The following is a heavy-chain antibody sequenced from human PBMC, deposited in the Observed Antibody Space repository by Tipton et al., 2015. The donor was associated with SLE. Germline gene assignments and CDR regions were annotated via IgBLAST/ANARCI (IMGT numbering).Heavy chain of an antibody. Sequence: QSGPEVKKPGASVKVSCKASGYTFTGYYMHWVRQAPGQGLEWMGWINPNSGGTNYAQKFQGRVTMTRDTSISTAYMELSRLRSDDTAVYYCARDDTYYDSSVGDAFDLWGQGTMVTVSS. CDR1: GYTFTGYY. J-gene: IGHJ3*01. CDR3: ARDDTYYDSSVGDAFDL. D-gene: IGHD3-22*01. V-gene: IGHV1-2*02. CDR2: INPNSGGT.